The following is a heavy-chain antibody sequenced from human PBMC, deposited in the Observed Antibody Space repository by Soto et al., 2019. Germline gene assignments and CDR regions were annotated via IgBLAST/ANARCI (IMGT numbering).Heavy chain of an antibody. J-gene: IGHJ3*02. D-gene: IGHD3-22*01. CDR3: ARDGYYDSSGYYYGESFDI. V-gene: IGHV1-69*08. CDR1: GGTFSSYT. CDR2: IIPSLGRA. Sequence: QVQLVHSGAEVKKPGSSVKVSCKASGGTFSSYTISWVRQAPGQGLEWMGRIIPSLGRANYGQKFQCRVTLTADQSASKDNMELSSLRSEETAVYYCARDGYYDSSGYYYGESFDIWGQGTMVTVSS.